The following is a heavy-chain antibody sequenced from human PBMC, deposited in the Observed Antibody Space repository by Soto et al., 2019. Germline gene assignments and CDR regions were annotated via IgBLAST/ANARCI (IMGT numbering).Heavy chain of an antibody. CDR3: ARLPRIVVVSE. CDR2: IYYSGST. J-gene: IGHJ4*02. Sequence: QLQLQESGPGLVKPSETLSLTCTVSGGSISSSSYYWGWIRQPPGKGLEWIGSIYYSGSTYYNPSLKSQVTISVDTSKNQFSLKLSSVTAADTAVYYCARLPRIVVVSEWGQGTLVTVSS. CDR1: GGSISSSSYY. D-gene: IGHD2-21*01. V-gene: IGHV4-39*01.